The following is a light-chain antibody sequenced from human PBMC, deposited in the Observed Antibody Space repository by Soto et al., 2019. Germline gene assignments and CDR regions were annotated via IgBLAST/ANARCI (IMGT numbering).Light chain of an antibody. CDR2: EVS. CDR1: SSDVGGYNY. CDR3: SSYAGSNNVW. V-gene: IGLV2-8*01. J-gene: IGLJ3*02. Sequence: QSALTQPPSASGSPGQSVTISCTGTSSDVGGYNYVSWYQQHPGKAPKLMIYEVSKRPSGVPDRFSGSKSGNTASLTVSGLQAEDEADYYCSSYAGSNNVWFGGGTKLTVL.